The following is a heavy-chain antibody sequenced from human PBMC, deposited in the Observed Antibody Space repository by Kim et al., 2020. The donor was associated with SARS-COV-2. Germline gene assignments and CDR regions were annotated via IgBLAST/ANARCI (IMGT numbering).Heavy chain of an antibody. CDR3: ASLEDSSGYYFPHFDY. V-gene: IGHV4-39*01. J-gene: IGHJ4*02. Sequence: SLKSRVTISVDTSKNQFSLKLSSVTAADTAVYYCASLEDSSGYYFPHFDYWGQGTLVTVSS. D-gene: IGHD3-22*01.